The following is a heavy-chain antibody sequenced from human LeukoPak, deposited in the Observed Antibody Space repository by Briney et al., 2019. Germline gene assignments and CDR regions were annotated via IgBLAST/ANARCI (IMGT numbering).Heavy chain of an antibody. V-gene: IGHV4-4*07. CDR3: ARGDSSGWVFDY. CDR2: IYTSGST. J-gene: IGHJ4*02. Sequence: SETLSLTCTASGGSISGYYWSWIRQPAGKGLEWIGRIYTSGSTNYNPSLKSRVTISVDKSKNQFSLKLNSVTAADTAVYYCARGDSSGWVFDYWGQGTLVTVSS. D-gene: IGHD6-19*01. CDR1: GGSISGYY.